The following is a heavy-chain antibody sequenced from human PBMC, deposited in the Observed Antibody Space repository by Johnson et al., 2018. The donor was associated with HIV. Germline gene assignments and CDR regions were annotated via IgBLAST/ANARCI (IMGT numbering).Heavy chain of an antibody. CDR1: GFIFSNAW. J-gene: IGHJ3*02. CDR2: IKSKTHGETT. CDR3: TTDQVDSGSYYNAFHI. V-gene: IGHV3-15*01. D-gene: IGHD1-26*01. Sequence: VQVVDSGGGLLTPGGSLRLACAASGFIFSNAWMHWVRQAPGKGLEWVGRIKSKTHGETTDYAAPVKVRFSISRDDSKNTLYLQMNSLKSEDTAVYYCTTDQVDSGSYYNAFHIWGQGTTVTVSS.